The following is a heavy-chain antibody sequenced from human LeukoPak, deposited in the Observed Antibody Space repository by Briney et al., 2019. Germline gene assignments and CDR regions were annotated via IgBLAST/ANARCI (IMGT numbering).Heavy chain of an antibody. J-gene: IGHJ4*02. CDR2: INIDERIT. CDR1: GFSFSTQR. V-gene: IGHV3-74*01. Sequence: GGSLRLSCAASGFSFSTQRMHWVRQAPGKGLVWVSYINIDERITGYADSVKGRFTISRDNAKNTLYLQMNSLRDEDTAVYYCARDDGDSSGFPNYFDYWGQGTLVTVSS. D-gene: IGHD3-22*01. CDR3: ARDDGDSSGFPNYFDY.